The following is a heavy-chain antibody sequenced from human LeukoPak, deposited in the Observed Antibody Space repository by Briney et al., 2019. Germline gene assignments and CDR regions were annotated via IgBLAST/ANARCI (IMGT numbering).Heavy chain of an antibody. V-gene: IGHV4-31*01. CDR3: TRGSGDGSGSTDFDP. J-gene: IGHJ5*02. D-gene: IGHD3-10*01. CDR2: IYYSGST. CDR1: GGSISSGGYY. Sequence: SETLSLTCTVSGGSISSGGYYWSWIRQHSGKCLEWIGYIYYSGSTYYNPSLKSQVTISVDTSKNQFSLKLSSVTAADTAVYYCTRGSGDGSGSTDFDPWGQGTLVTVSS.